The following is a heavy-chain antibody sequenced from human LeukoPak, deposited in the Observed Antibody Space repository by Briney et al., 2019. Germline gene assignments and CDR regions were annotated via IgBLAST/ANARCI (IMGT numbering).Heavy chain of an antibody. CDR1: GGTFSSYA. CDR3: ARTRYGGNSGYYFDY. D-gene: IGHD4-23*01. Sequence: GASVKDSCKASGGTFSSYAISWVRQAPGQGLEWMGGIIPIFGTANYAQKFQGRVTIIADESTSTAYMELSSLRSEDTAVYYCARTRYGGNSGYYFDYWGQGTLVTVSS. CDR2: IIPIFGTA. V-gene: IGHV1-69*01. J-gene: IGHJ4*02.